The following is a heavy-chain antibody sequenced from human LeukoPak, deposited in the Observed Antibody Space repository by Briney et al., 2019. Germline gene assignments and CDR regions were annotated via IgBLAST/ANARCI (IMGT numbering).Heavy chain of an antibody. CDR2: IYYSGST. V-gene: IGHV4-59*01. CDR1: GGSISSYY. CDR3: ARENSPEGSLYWYFDL. Sequence: SETLSLTCTVSGGSISSYYWSWIRQPPGKGLEWIGYIYYSGSTNYNPSLKSRVTISVDTSKNQFSLKLSSVTAADTAVYYCARENSPEGSLYWYFDLWGRGTLVTVPS. D-gene: IGHD2-21*01. J-gene: IGHJ2*01.